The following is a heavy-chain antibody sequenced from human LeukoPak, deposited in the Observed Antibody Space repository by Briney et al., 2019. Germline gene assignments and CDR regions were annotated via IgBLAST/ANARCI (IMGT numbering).Heavy chain of an antibody. V-gene: IGHV1-2*02. CDR3: ARDAHYYDSSGHFDY. D-gene: IGHD3-22*01. CDR1: GYTFTGYY. CDR2: INPNSGGT. J-gene: IGHJ4*02. Sequence: ASVKVSCKASGYTFTGYYMHWVRQAPGQGLEWMGWINPNSGGTNYAQKFQGRVTMTRDTSISTAYMELSSLRSDDTAVYYCARDAHYYDSSGHFDYWGQGTLVTVSS.